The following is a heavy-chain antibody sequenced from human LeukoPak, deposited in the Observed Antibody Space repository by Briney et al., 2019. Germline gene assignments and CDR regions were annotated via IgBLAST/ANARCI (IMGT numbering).Heavy chain of an antibody. CDR1: GFTFSNYA. CDR2: ISSSGDTT. V-gene: IGHV3-23*01. J-gene: IGHJ4*02. CDR3: AKSPPRYCSGGSCYGGYFDF. D-gene: IGHD2-15*01. Sequence: GGSLRLSCAASGFTFSNYAMNWVRQAPGKGLQWVSAISSSGDTTYYADSVKGRFTISRDNSKNTLYLQMNSLRAEDTAIYYCAKSPPRYCSGGSCYGGYFDFWGQGTLVTVSS.